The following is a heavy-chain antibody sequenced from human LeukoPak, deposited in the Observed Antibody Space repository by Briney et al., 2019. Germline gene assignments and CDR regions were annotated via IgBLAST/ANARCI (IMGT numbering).Heavy chain of an antibody. CDR1: GFTFSSYV. CDR3: AKGGPMVRSDY. D-gene: IGHD3-10*01. V-gene: IGHV3-23*01. Sequence: GGSLRLSCAASGFTFSSYVMSWVRQAPGKGLERVSAISGSGGSAYYADSVKGRFTISRDNSKNTLYLQMNSLRAEDTAVYYCAKGGPMVRSDYWGQGTLVTVSS. J-gene: IGHJ4*02. CDR2: ISGSGGSA.